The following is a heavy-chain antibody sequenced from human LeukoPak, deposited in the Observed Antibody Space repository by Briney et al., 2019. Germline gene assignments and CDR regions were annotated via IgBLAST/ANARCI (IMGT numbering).Heavy chain of an antibody. CDR3: ARDSEWELSLDGAFDI. Sequence: SVKVSCKASGGTFSSYAISWVRQAPGQGLEWMGGIIPIFGTANYAQKFQGKVTITADKSTSTAYMELSSLRSEDTAVYYCARDSEWELSLDGAFDIWGQGTMVTVSS. D-gene: IGHD1-26*01. V-gene: IGHV1-69*06. J-gene: IGHJ3*02. CDR1: GGTFSSYA. CDR2: IIPIFGTA.